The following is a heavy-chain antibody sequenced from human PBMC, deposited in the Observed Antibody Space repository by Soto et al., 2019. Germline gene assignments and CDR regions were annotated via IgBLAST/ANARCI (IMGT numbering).Heavy chain of an antibody. CDR2: INAGNGST. CDR3: ARGSGGSYYFDY. J-gene: IGHJ4*02. CDR1: GYTFTSYT. D-gene: IGHD2-15*01. V-gene: IGHV1-3*01. Sequence: ASVKVSCKASGYTFTSYTMHWVRQAPGQRLEWMGWINAGNGSTSYAQKFQGRVTMTRDTSTSTVYMELSSLRSEDTAVYYCARGSGGSYYFDYWGQGTLVTVSS.